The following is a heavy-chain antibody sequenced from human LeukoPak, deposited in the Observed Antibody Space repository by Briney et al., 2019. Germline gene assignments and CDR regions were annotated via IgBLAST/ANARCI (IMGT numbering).Heavy chain of an antibody. CDR3: ARHPMEVVPAARGNYYYYYMDV. V-gene: IGHV5-51*01. Sequence: GESLKISCKGSGYSFTSYWIGWVRQMPGKGLEWMGIIYPGDSDTRYSPSFQGQVTISADKSISTAYLQWSSLKASDTAMYYCARHPMEVVPAARGNYYYYYMDVWGKGTTVTVSS. J-gene: IGHJ6*03. D-gene: IGHD2-2*01. CDR1: GYSFTSYW. CDR2: IYPGDSDT.